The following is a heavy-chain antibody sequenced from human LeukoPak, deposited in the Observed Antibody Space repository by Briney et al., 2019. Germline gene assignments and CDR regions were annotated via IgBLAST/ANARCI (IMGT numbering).Heavy chain of an antibody. Sequence: NTGGSLRLSCAASGFTFSNAWMSWVRQAPGKGLERVGRIKSKTDGGTTDYAAPVKGRFTISRDDSKNTLYLQMNSLKTEDTAVYYCTAGPYYYDSSGYYPSFGYWGQGTLVTVSS. D-gene: IGHD3-22*01. J-gene: IGHJ4*02. CDR3: TAGPYYYDSSGYYPSFGY. V-gene: IGHV3-15*01. CDR1: GFTFSNAW. CDR2: IKSKTDGGTT.